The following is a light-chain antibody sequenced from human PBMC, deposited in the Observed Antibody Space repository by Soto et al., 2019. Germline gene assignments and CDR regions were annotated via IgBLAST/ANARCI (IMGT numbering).Light chain of an antibody. V-gene: IGKV1-16*02. CDR3: QQYNSYPLT. Sequence: DMRISQDPCSLCASVGDRVTITCRASQSISSYLNWYQQKPGKAPKLLIYAASSLQSGVPSKFSGSGSGTDFTLTISSLQPEDFATYYCQQYNSYPLTFGGGTKVDIK. CDR2: AAS. CDR1: QSISSY. J-gene: IGKJ4*01.